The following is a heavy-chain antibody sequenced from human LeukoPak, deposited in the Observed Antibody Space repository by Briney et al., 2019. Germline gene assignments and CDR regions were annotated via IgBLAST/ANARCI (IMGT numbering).Heavy chain of an antibody. V-gene: IGHV3-53*01. CDR1: GFTVSSNY. CDR2: IYSGGST. Sequence: PGGSLRLSCAASGFTVSSNYMSWVRQAPGKGLEWVSVIYSGGSTYYADSVKGRFTISRDNSKNTLFLQMNSLSPEDTAMYYCAKDPVEGILTGPGYWGQGTLVTVSS. D-gene: IGHD3-9*01. J-gene: IGHJ4*02. CDR3: AKDPVEGILTGPGY.